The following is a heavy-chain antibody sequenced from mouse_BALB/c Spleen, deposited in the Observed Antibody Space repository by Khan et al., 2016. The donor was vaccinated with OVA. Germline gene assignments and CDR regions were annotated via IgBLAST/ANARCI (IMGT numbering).Heavy chain of an antibody. CDR2: IWRGGST. CDR3: TKGLYGSSYDYAMDY. Sequence: QVQLKESGPGLVQPSQSLSITCTVSGFSLTNYGVHWVRQSLGKGLEWLGVIWRGGSTDYNAVLMSRLSITKDNSKSQVFFKMNSLQADDTAIYYCTKGLYGSSYDYAMDYWGQGTSVTLSS. CDR1: GFSLTNYG. J-gene: IGHJ4*01. V-gene: IGHV2-5*01. D-gene: IGHD1-1*01.